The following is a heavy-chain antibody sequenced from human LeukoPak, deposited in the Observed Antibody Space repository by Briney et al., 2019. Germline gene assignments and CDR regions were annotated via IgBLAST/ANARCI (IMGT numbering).Heavy chain of an antibody. CDR1: GFTFSSYA. V-gene: IGHV3-23*01. CDR3: AKDKDYGDYADIWYYYGMDV. CDR2: ISGSGGST. J-gene: IGHJ6*02. Sequence: GGSLRLSCAASGFTFSSYAMSWVRRAPGKGLEWVSAISGSGGSTYYADSVKGRFTISRDNSKNTLYLQMNSLRAEDTAVYYCAKDKDYGDYADIWYYYGMDVWGQGTTVTVSS. D-gene: IGHD4-17*01.